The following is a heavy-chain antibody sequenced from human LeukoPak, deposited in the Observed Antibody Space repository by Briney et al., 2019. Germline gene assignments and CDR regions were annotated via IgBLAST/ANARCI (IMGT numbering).Heavy chain of an antibody. J-gene: IGHJ4*02. CDR1: GFTFSSYG. CDR3: ARQGVPGGLLYYFDY. CDR2: IWYDGSNK. D-gene: IGHD2-15*01. V-gene: IGHV3-33*01. Sequence: GRSLRLSCAASGFTFSSYGMHWVRQAPGKGLEWVAVIWYDGSNKYYADSVKGRLTISRDNSKNTLYLQMNSLRAEDTAVYYCARQGVPGGLLYYFDYWGQGTLVTVSS.